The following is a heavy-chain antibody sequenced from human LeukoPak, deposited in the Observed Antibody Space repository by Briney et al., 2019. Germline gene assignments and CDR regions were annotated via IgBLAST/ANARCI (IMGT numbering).Heavy chain of an antibody. J-gene: IGHJ4*02. D-gene: IGHD3-10*01. CDR2: ISSGSTYT. CDR1: GFTFSDHY. V-gene: IGHV3-11*06. Sequence: GGSLRLSCEVSGFTFSDHYMSWIRQAPGKRLEWVSYISSGSTYTNYADSVKGRFTISRDNAKNSLYLQMNSLRAEDTAVYYCARRTPITMVRGVIPLYYFDYWGQGTLVTVSS. CDR3: ARRTPITMVRGVIPLYYFDY.